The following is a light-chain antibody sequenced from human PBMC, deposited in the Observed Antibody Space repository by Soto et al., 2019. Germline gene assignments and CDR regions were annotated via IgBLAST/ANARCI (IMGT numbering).Light chain of an antibody. J-gene: IGKJ1*01. CDR3: QQYNTWLWT. CDR1: QSINAH. CDR2: GAS. Sequence: EVVMTQSPATLSVSPGERVTLSCRASQSINAHLAWYRQKPGQAPRLLIHGASTRATGIPARFSGSGFGTEFILPISSLQSEDFAVYYCQQYNTWLWTFGQGTKVEIQ. V-gene: IGKV3-15*01.